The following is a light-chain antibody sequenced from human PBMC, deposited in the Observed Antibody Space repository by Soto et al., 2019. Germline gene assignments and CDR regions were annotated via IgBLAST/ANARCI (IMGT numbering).Light chain of an antibody. Sequence: QSVLTQPPSASGTPGQRVTISCSGSSSNIESNTVTWYQQLPGTAPKLVIYSNDDRPSGVPARFSGSTSGTSASLAISGLQSEDEADYYCATWDDRLNGYVFGGGIKLTVL. CDR1: SSNIESNT. CDR2: SND. CDR3: ATWDDRLNGYV. V-gene: IGLV1-44*01. J-gene: IGLJ1*01.